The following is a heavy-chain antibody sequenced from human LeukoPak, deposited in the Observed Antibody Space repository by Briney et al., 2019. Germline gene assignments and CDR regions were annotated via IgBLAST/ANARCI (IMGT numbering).Heavy chain of an antibody. CDR3: AREYSSSWYYRDAFDI. J-gene: IGHJ3*02. CDR2: MNPNSGNT. CDR1: GYTFTSYD. Sequence: GASVKVSCKASGYTFTSYDINWVRQATGQGLEWMGWMNPNSGNTGYAQKFQGRVTTTRNTSISTAYMELSSLRSEDTAVYYCAREYSSSWYYRDAFDIWGQGTMVTVSS. V-gene: IGHV1-8*01. D-gene: IGHD6-13*01.